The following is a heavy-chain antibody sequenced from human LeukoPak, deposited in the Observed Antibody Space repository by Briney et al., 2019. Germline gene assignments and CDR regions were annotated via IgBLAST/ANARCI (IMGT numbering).Heavy chain of an antibody. CDR3: ARRSAAAAVSFDY. CDR1: GGSISSGGYY. Sequence: SETLSLTCTVSGGSISSGGYYWSWIRQPPGKGLEWIGYIYHSGSTYYNPSLKSRVTISVDKSKNQFSLKLSSVTAADTAVYYCARRSAAAAVSFDYWGQGTLVTVSS. J-gene: IGHJ4*02. D-gene: IGHD6-13*01. V-gene: IGHV4-30-2*01. CDR2: IYHSGST.